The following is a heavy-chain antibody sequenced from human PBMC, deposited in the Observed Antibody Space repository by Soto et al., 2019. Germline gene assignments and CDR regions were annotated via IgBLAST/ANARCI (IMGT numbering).Heavy chain of an antibody. J-gene: IGHJ4*02. CDR1: GFTFGSYA. D-gene: IGHD6-13*01. Sequence: PGGSLRLSCEASGFTFGSYAMSWVRQAPGKGLEWVSSISSSSSYIYYADSVKGRFTISRDNAKNSLYLQMNSLRAEDTAVYYCASIRQQLVPKYYFDYWGQGTLVTVSS. CDR2: ISSSSSYI. V-gene: IGHV3-21*01. CDR3: ASIRQQLVPKYYFDY.